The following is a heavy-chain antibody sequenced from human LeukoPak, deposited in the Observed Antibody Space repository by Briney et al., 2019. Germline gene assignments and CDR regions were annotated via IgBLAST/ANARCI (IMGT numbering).Heavy chain of an antibody. CDR2: INHSGST. Sequence: SETLSLTCAVYGGSFSGYYWSWIRQPPGKGLEWIGEINHSGSTNYNPSLKSRVTISVDTSKNQFSLKLSSVTAADTAVYSCAREPGTSYCSGGSCYRGWFDPWGQGTLVTVSS. D-gene: IGHD2-15*01. J-gene: IGHJ5*02. V-gene: IGHV4-34*01. CDR3: AREPGTSYCSGGSCYRGWFDP. CDR1: GGSFSGYY.